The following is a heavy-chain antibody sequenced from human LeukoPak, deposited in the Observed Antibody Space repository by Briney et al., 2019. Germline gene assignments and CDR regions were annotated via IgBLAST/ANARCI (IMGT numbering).Heavy chain of an antibody. Sequence: PSETLSLTCTVSGGSISSYYWSWIRQPPGKGLEWIGYIYYSGSTNYNPSLKSRVTISVDTSKNQFSLKLSSVTAADTAVYYCARLYTDYYDSSGVDYWGQGTLVTVSS. CDR1: GGSISSYY. V-gene: IGHV4-59*08. CDR3: ARLYTDYYDSSGVDY. CDR2: IYYSGST. D-gene: IGHD3-22*01. J-gene: IGHJ4*02.